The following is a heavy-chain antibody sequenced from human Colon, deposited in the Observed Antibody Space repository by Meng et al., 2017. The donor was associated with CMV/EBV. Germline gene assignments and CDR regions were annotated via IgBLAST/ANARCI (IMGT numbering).Heavy chain of an antibody. D-gene: IGHD3-3*01. Sequence: GESLKISCVASDFRFSVYEMNWVRQAAGKGLEWISYISGDGYSRRYADSVRGRFTISRDNSKNTLYLQMNSLRAEDTAVYYCEDFETGWGRGTLVTVSS. CDR2: ISGDGYSR. CDR1: DFRFSVYE. CDR3: EDFETG. V-gene: IGHV3-48*03. J-gene: IGHJ4*02.